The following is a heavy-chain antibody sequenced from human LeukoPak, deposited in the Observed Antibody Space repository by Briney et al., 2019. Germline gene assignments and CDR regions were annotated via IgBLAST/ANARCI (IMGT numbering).Heavy chain of an antibody. CDR1: GFTFSSYG. D-gene: IGHD6-19*01. V-gene: IGHV3-33*06. Sequence: GGSLRLSCAASGFTFSSYGMHWVRQAPGKGVEWVAVIWYDGSNKYYADSVKGRFTISRDNSKNTLYLQMNSLRAEDTAVYYCAKALAPSIAVAGTPIDYWGQGTLVTVSS. J-gene: IGHJ4*02. CDR2: IWYDGSNK. CDR3: AKALAPSIAVAGTPIDY.